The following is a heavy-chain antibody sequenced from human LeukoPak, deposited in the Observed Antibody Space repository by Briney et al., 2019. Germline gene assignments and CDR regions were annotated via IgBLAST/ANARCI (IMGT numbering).Heavy chain of an antibody. J-gene: IGHJ4*02. CDR1: GYTFTSYY. CDR3: ATSSGSYDSSGELDH. D-gene: IGHD3-22*01. Sequence: ASVKVSCKASGYTFTSYYMHWVRQAPGQGLEWMGIINPSGGSTSYAQKFQGRFTMTRDMSTSTVYMELSSLRSEDTAVNYCATSSGSYDSSGELDHWGQGTLVTVSS. CDR2: INPSGGST. V-gene: IGHV1-46*01.